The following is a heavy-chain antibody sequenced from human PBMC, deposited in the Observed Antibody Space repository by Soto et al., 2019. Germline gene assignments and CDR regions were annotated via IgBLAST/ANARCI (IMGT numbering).Heavy chain of an antibody. CDR2: INQDGSGK. CDR3: ASLGRHG. V-gene: IGHV3-7*01. CDR1: GFTFSDSW. J-gene: IGHJ6*02. D-gene: IGHD3-16*01. Sequence: GGSLRLSCAASGFTFSDSWMDWARQVPGKGPEWVANINQDGSGKNYVDSVKGRFTISRDNAKNSLYLQMNSLRAEDTAVCYCASLGRHGWGQGTTVTVSS.